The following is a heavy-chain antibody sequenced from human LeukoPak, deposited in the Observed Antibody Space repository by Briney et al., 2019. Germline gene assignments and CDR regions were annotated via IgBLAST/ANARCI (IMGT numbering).Heavy chain of an antibody. CDR2: IYYSGST. J-gene: IGHJ6*03. Sequence: SETLSLTCTVSGGSISSYYWSWIRQPPGKGLEWIGSIYYSGSTYYNPSLKSRVTISVDTSKNQFSLKLSSVTAADTAVYYCASHYGSGLFLSYYYYMDVWGKGTTVTVSS. CDR3: ASHYGSGLFLSYYYYMDV. CDR1: GGSISSYY. V-gene: IGHV4-59*12. D-gene: IGHD3-10*01.